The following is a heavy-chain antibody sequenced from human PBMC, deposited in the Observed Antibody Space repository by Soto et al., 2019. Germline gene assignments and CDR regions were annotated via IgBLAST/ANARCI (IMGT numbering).Heavy chain of an antibody. J-gene: IGHJ3*02. CDR3: ARGTWVRSAFDI. V-gene: IGHV4-34*01. CDR1: GGSFSGYH. Sequence: QVQLQQWGAGLLKPSETLSLTCAVYGGSFSGYHWSWIRQPPGKGLEWIGEINHSGSTNYNPSLKSRVTILVDTSKSQFSLKLSSVTAADTAVYYCARGTWVRSAFDIWGQGTMVTVSS. D-gene: IGHD3-10*01. CDR2: INHSGST.